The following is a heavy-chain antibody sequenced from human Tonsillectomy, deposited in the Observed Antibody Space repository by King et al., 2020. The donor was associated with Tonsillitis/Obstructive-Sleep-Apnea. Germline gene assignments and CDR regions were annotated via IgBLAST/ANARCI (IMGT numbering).Heavy chain of an antibody. CDR1: GFTFSDYY. V-gene: IGHV3-11*05. J-gene: IGHJ6*03. D-gene: IGHD4-17*01. CDR3: ARDSNDYGDYVGGKDYYYYYYMDV. Sequence: VQLVESGGGLVKPGGSLRLSCAASGFTFSDYYMSWIRQAPGKGLEWVSYISSSSSYTNYADSVKGRFTISRDNAKNSLYLQMNSLRAEDTAVYYCARDSNDYGDYVGGKDYYYYYYMDVWGKGTTVTVSS. CDR2: ISSSSSYT.